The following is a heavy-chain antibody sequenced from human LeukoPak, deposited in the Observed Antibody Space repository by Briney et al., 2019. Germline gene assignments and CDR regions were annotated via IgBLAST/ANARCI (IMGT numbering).Heavy chain of an antibody. CDR3: ARVRGYYFDY. D-gene: IGHD3-10*01. Sequence: GESLRISSKGSGYSFTTYWIIWGRQMPGKGLEWMGRIDPSDSYTNYSPSFQGRVTISIDKSISTAYLQSSSLKASDTAMYYCARVRGYYFDYWGQGTLVTVSS. J-gene: IGHJ4*02. CDR1: GYSFTTYW. CDR2: IDPSDSYT. V-gene: IGHV5-10-1*01.